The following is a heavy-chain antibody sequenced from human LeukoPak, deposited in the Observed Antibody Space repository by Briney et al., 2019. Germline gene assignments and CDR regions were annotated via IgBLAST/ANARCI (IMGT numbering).Heavy chain of an antibody. V-gene: IGHV4-59*08. Sequence: PSETLSLTCTVSGGSISSYYWSWIRQPPGKGLEWIGYIYYSGSTNYNPSLKSRVTISVDTSKNQFSLKVSSVTAADTAVYYCARHQDGGTYPSDYWGQGTLVTVSS. J-gene: IGHJ4*02. CDR1: GGSISSYY. CDR2: IYYSGST. D-gene: IGHD1-26*01. CDR3: ARHQDGGTYPSDY.